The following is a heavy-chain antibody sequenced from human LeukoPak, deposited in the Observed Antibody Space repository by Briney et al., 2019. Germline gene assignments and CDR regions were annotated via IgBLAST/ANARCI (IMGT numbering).Heavy chain of an antibody. CDR2: IYYSGTT. CDR3: ARYIVVVPAATNNWFDP. CDR1: GGSISGYY. J-gene: IGHJ5*02. V-gene: IGHV4-59*01. D-gene: IGHD2-2*01. Sequence: SQTLSLTCAVSGGSISGYYCTWIRQPPGKGLEWIGYIYYSGTTNYNPSLKSRVTASVDTSKNQFSLKLSSVTAADTAVYYCARYIVVVPAATNNWFDPWGQGTLVTVSS.